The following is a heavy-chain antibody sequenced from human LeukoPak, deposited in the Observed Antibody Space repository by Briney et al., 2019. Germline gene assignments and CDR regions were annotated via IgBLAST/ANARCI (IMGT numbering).Heavy chain of an antibody. Sequence: SETLSLTCTVSGGSISNYHWTWIRQPAGKGLEWIGQIHTSGSTNYNPPLKSRVTMSIDTPENQLSLTIRSVTAADTAVYYCARRDFTSGWSSDCWGQGTLVTVSS. CDR3: ARRDFTSGWSSDC. CDR2: IHTSGST. CDR1: GGSISNYH. D-gene: IGHD6-19*01. V-gene: IGHV4-4*07. J-gene: IGHJ4*02.